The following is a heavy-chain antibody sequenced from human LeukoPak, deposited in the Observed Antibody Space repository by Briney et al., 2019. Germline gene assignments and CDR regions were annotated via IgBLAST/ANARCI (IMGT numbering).Heavy chain of an antibody. D-gene: IGHD1-1*01. J-gene: IGHJ4*02. CDR2: FDPEDGET. V-gene: IGHV1-24*01. CDR1: GYTLTELS. CDR3: ATGNWNDPSRPFDY. Sequence: ASVKVSCKVSGYTLTELSMHCVRQAPGKGLEWMGGFDPEDGETIYAQKFQGRVTMTEDTSTDTACMELSSLRSEDTAVYYCATGNWNDPSRPFDYWGQGTLVTVSS.